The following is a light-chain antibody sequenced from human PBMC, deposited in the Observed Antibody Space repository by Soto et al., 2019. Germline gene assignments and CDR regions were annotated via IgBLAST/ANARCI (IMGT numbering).Light chain of an antibody. Sequence: ETVMTQSPATLSVSPGERATLSCRASQSVSSSYLAWYQQKPGQAPRLLIYDASNRATGIPARFSGSGSGTDFTLTISSLEPEDFAVYYCQQHSNWPPITVGQGTRLDIK. J-gene: IGKJ5*01. V-gene: IGKV3-11*01. CDR1: QSVSSSY. CDR3: QQHSNWPPIT. CDR2: DAS.